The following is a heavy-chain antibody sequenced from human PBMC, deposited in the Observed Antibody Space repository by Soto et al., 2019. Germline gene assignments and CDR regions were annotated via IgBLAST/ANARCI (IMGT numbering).Heavy chain of an antibody. CDR1: GGTFSSYT. Sequence: QVQLVQSGAEVKKPGSSVKVSCKASGGTFSSYTISWVRQAPGQGLEWMGRIIPILGIANYAQKFQGRVTITAHKCTSTAYMGLSSLRSEATAVYYCARDLHCYDYVWGSYRPCHCPNYGMDVWGQGTTVTVSS. V-gene: IGHV1-69*08. CDR2: IIPILGIA. J-gene: IGHJ6*02. CDR3: ARDLHCYDYVWGSYRPCHCPNYGMDV. D-gene: IGHD3-16*02.